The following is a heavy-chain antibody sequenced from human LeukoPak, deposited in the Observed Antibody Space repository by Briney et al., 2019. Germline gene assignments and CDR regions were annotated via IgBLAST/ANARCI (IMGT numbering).Heavy chain of an antibody. CDR3: ARARQSSYGPPTDAFDI. CDR1: GYTFTSYG. D-gene: IGHD5-18*01. CDR2: ISAYNGNT. Sequence: ASVKVSCKASGYTFTSYGISWLRQAPGQGLEWMGWISAYNGNTNYAQKLQGRVTMTTDTSTSTAYMELRSLRSDDTAVYYCARARQSSYGPPTDAFDIWGQGTMVTVSS. J-gene: IGHJ3*02. V-gene: IGHV1-18*01.